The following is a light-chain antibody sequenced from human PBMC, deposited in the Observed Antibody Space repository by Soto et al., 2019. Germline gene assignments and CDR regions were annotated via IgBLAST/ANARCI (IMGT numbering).Light chain of an antibody. CDR2: DAS. V-gene: IGKV3-11*01. CDR3: QQRSSWPT. CDR1: QSVSSY. J-gene: IGKJ5*01. Sequence: EIVLTQSPATLSLSPGERATLSCRASQSVSSYLAWYQQKPGQAPRLLIYDASNRATGIPARFSGSGSGTDFTLTISSLEPEDFAVYYCQQRSSWPTFGQGTRLEMK.